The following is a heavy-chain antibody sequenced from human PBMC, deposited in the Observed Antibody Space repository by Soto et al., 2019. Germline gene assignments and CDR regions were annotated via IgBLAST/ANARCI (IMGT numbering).Heavy chain of an antibody. D-gene: IGHD3-22*01. CDR1: GYTFTSYD. CDR3: ARAGGYRPNYFDY. CDR2: MRANSENT. Sequence: ASVKVSCKASGYTFTSYDINWVRQATGQGLEWMGWMRANSENTDYAQKLQGRVTMTRDTSTSTAYMELRSLRSDDTAVYYCARAGGYRPNYFDYWGQGTLVTVSS. J-gene: IGHJ4*02. V-gene: IGHV1-8*01.